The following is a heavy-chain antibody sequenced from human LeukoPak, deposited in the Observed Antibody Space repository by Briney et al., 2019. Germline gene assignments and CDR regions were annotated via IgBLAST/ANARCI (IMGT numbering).Heavy chain of an antibody. CDR2: FSWNGINT. CDR3: ARANFGTIDY. CDR1: GFNFDHYT. J-gene: IGHJ4*02. D-gene: IGHD3/OR15-3a*01. V-gene: IGHV3-43*01. Sequence: GGSLRLSCAASGFNFDHYTMHWARQAPGKGLEWVSLFSWNGINTHYADSVKGRFTISRDNNKDSLYLQMSSLTTEDTALYYCARANFGTIDYWGQGTLVTVSS.